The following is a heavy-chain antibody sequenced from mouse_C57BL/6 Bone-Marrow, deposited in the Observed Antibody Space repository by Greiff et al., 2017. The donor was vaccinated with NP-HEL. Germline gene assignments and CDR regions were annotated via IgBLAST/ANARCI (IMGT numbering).Heavy chain of an antibody. V-gene: IGHV1-69*01. D-gene: IGHD2-3*01. J-gene: IGHJ4*01. Sequence: QVQLQQPGAELVMPGASVKLSCKASGYTFTSYWMHWVKQRPGQGLEWIGEIDPSDSYTNYNQTFKGKSTLTVDQSSSTAYMQLSSLTSEDSAVYYCARSSDGYYYAMDYWGQGTSVTVSS. CDR2: IDPSDSYT. CDR1: GYTFTSYW. CDR3: ARSSDGYYYAMDY.